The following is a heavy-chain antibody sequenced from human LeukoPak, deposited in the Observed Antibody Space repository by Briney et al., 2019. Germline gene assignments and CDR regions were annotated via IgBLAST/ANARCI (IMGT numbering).Heavy chain of an antibody. Sequence: SETLSLTCTVSGGSISSYYWSWIRQPAGKGLEWIGRIYTSVSTNYNPSLKSRVTMSVDTSKNQFSLKLSSVTAADTAVYYCAREGAYFHPPYAFDIWGQGTMVTVSS. V-gene: IGHV4-4*07. CDR2: IYTSVST. CDR1: GGSISSYY. CDR3: AREGAYFHPPYAFDI. D-gene: IGHD2-21*01. J-gene: IGHJ3*02.